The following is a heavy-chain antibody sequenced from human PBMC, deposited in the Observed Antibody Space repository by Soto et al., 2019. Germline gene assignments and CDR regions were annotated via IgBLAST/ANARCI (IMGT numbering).Heavy chain of an antibody. CDR2: INPNSGNT. CDR3: ARPTALGTGWFDP. V-gene: IGHV1-18*04. D-gene: IGHD2-8*02. CDR1: GYTFTGYY. Sequence: GASVKVSCKASGYTFTGYYMHWVRQTPGQGLEWMGWINPNSGNTNYAQKLQGRVTMTTDTSTSTAYMELRSLRSDDTAVYYCARPTALGTGWFDPWGQGTLVTVSS. J-gene: IGHJ5*02.